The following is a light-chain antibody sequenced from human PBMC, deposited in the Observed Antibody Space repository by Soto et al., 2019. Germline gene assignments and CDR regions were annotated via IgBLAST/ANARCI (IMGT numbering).Light chain of an antibody. J-gene: IGLJ3*02. CDR2: DNN. V-gene: IGLV1-51*01. Sequence: QYVLTQPPSVSAAPGQRVSISSSGSEYNIGKNYISWYRQVPGTAPKVVIYDNNKRPSWIPDRFSASKYGTSSTLAITGLRTGDAAFYYCGTWDSSLTSWVFGEGTKLTVL. CDR3: GTWDSSLTSWV. CDR1: EYNIGKNY.